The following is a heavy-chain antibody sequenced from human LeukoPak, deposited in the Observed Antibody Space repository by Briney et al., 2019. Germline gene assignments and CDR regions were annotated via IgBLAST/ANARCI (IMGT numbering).Heavy chain of an antibody. V-gene: IGHV1-46*01. D-gene: IGHD6-19*01. CDR1: GYTFTSYK. CDR3: ARAPPYSSGWYSCDY. Sequence: ASVKVSCKASGYTFTSYKMHWVRQAPGQGLEWMGIINPSGGSTTYAQKFQGRVTMTRDTSTSTVYMELSSLRSEDTAVYYCARAPPYSSGWYSCDYWGQGTLVTVSS. J-gene: IGHJ4*02. CDR2: INPSGGST.